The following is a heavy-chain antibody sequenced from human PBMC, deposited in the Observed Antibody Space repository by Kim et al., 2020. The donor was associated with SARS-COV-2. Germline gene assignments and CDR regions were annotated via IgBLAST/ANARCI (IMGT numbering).Heavy chain of an antibody. V-gene: IGHV3-48*03. CDR1: GFTFSSYE. D-gene: IGHD1-20*01. Sequence: GGSLRLSCAASGFTFSSYEMNWVRQAPGKGLEWVSFISSSGSTIYYADSVKGRFTISRDNAKNTLYLQMNSLRAEDTAVYYCARDRITGTWDDAFDIWGQGTMVTVSS. J-gene: IGHJ3*02. CDR2: ISSSGSTI. CDR3: ARDRITGTWDDAFDI.